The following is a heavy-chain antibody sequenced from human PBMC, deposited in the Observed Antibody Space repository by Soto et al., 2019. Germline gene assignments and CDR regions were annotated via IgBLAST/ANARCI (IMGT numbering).Heavy chain of an antibody. D-gene: IGHD6-19*01. Sequence: QVQLVQSGAEVKKPGSSVKVSCKASGGTFSSYAISWVRQAPGQGLEWMGGIIPIFGTANYAQKFQGRVMITADESTSTAYMELSSLRSEDTAVYYCARGTAVAGNYYYYYGMDVWGQGTTVTVSS. CDR2: IIPIFGTA. J-gene: IGHJ6*02. CDR3: ARGTAVAGNYYYYYGMDV. CDR1: GGTFSSYA. V-gene: IGHV1-69*01.